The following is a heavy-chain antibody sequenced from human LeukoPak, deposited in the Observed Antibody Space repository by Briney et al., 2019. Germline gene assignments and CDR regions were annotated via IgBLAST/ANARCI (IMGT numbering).Heavy chain of an antibody. V-gene: IGHV4-59*01. CDR2: IYYSGST. CDR1: GGSISSYY. J-gene: IGHJ3*02. Sequence: PSETLSLTCTVSGGSISSYYWTWIRQPPGKGLEWLGYIYYSGSTNYNPSLKSRVTISVDTSKNQFSLKLSSVTAADTAVYYCARGGRGYTYAPDAFDIWGQGTMVTVSS. CDR3: ARGGRGYTYAPDAFDI. D-gene: IGHD5-18*01.